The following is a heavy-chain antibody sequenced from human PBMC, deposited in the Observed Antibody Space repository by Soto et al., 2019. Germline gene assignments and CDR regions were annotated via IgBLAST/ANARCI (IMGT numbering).Heavy chain of an antibody. J-gene: IGHJ4*02. D-gene: IGHD6-19*01. CDR1: GFTFSSYA. V-gene: IGHV3-30-3*01. CDR2: ISYDGSNK. Sequence: QVQLVESGGGVVQPGRSLRLSCAASGFTFSSYAMHWVRQAPGKGLEWVAVISYDGSNKYYADSVKGRFTISRDNSKNPLYLQMNSLRAEDTAVYYCARVHTAVAGTFVDYWGQGTLVTVSS. CDR3: ARVHTAVAGTFVDY.